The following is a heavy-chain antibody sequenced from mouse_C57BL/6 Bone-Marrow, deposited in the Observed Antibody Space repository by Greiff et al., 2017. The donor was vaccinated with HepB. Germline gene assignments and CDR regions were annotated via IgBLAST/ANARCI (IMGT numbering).Heavy chain of an antibody. D-gene: IGHD3-1*01. CDR1: GFTFSDYG. J-gene: IGHJ4*01. CDR3: ARRLGRPYYAMDY. V-gene: IGHV5-15*01. Sequence: EVQGVESGGGLVQPGGSLKLSCAASGFTFSDYGMAWVRQAPRKGPAWVAFISNLAYSIYYADTVTGRFTISRENAKNTLYLEMSSLRSEDTAMYYCARRLGRPYYAMDYWGQGTSVTVSS. CDR2: ISNLAYSI.